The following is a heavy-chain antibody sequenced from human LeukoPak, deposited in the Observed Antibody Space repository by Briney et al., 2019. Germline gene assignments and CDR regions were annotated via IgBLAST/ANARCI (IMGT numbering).Heavy chain of an antibody. V-gene: IGHV3-23*01. CDR2: IRGSGSNT. CDR3: ARRLAY. CDR1: GFTFSSYG. Sequence: GGSLRLSCAASGFTFSSYGMSWVRQALGKGLEWVSGIRGSGSNTDYVGSVKGRFTIFRDNSKNTLYLQMNSLRAEDTAVYYCARRLAYWGQGTRVTVSS. J-gene: IGHJ4*02.